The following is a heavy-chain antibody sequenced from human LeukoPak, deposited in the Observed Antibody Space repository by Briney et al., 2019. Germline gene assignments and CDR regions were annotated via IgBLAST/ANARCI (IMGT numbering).Heavy chain of an antibody. J-gene: IGHJ6*03. D-gene: IGHD2-15*01. Sequence: PGGSLRLSCAASGFTFHDYGMSWVRPAPGKGLEWVSSISRSSSYIYYADSMKGRFTISRDNANNSLFLQMNSLRAEDTALYYCAKTSLWDGSGHYYYMDVWGKGTTVTISS. CDR2: ISRSSSYI. CDR1: GFTFHDYG. CDR3: AKTSLWDGSGHYYYMDV. V-gene: IGHV3-21*01.